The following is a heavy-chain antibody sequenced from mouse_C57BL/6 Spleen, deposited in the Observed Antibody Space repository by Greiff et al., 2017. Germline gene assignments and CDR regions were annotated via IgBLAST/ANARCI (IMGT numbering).Heavy chain of an antibody. CDR1: GYTFTSYW. CDR3: ARSDAMDY. Sequence: QVQLQQPGAELVRPGTSVKLSCKASGYTFTSYWMHWVKQRPGQGLAWLGVLDPSHSYTNYNQKFKGKATLTVDPSSSTAYMQLSSLTSEDSAVYYCARSDAMDYWGQGTAVTGSA. CDR2: LDPSHSYT. V-gene: IGHV1-59*01. J-gene: IGHJ4*01.